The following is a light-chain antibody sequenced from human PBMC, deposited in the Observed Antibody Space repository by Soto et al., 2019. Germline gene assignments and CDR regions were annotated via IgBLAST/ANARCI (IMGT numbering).Light chain of an antibody. J-gene: IGKJ4*01. CDR3: QQYGSSPLT. Sequence: EIVLTQSPGTLSLSPGERATLSCRASQSVSSSFLAWYQQKPGQAPRLLIYGASSRATGIPDRFSGSGSGTDFNLTISRLEPEDVAVYYYQQYGSSPLTFGVGTKVEIK. CDR2: GAS. V-gene: IGKV3-20*01. CDR1: QSVSSSF.